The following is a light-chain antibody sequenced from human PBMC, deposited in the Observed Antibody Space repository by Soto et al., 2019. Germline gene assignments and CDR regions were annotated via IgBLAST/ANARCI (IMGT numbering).Light chain of an antibody. CDR1: QSVSSY. CDR2: DAS. V-gene: IGKV3-11*01. Sequence: EIVLTQSPATLSLSPGERATLSCRASQSVSSYLAWYQQNPGQAPRLLIYDASNRATGIPARFSGSGSGTDFTLTISSLEPEDFAVYYCQQRSSWPALTFGGGTKVGIK. J-gene: IGKJ4*01. CDR3: QQRSSWPALT.